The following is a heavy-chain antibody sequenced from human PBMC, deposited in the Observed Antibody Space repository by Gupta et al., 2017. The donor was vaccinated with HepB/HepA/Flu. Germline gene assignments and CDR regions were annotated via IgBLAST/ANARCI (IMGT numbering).Heavy chain of an antibody. D-gene: IGHD3-16*01. CDR2: ISRDGYII. V-gene: IGHV3-11*01. CDR1: GFTFSNHY. Sequence: QVHLVESGGGLVKPGGSLRLSCAASGFTFSNHYMTWIRQAPGKGLEWISYISRDGYIIYYADSVTGRFTISRDNVKNSVYLQMNSLSVEDTAVYYCARDEYDYVWGNWGQGTLVTVSS. CDR3: ARDEYDYVWGN. J-gene: IGHJ4*02.